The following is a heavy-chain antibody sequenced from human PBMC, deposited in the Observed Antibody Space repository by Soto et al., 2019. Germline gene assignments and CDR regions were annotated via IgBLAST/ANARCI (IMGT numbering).Heavy chain of an antibody. Sequence: PGGSLRLSCAASGFTFSSYAMSWVRQAPGKGLEWVSAISGSGGSTYYADSVKGRFTISRDNSKNTLYLQMNSLRAEDTAVYYCAKDPIAAAADYYYGMDVWGQGTTVTVSS. V-gene: IGHV3-23*01. CDR1: GFTFSSYA. CDR2: ISGSGGST. CDR3: AKDPIAAAADYYYGMDV. J-gene: IGHJ6*02. D-gene: IGHD6-13*01.